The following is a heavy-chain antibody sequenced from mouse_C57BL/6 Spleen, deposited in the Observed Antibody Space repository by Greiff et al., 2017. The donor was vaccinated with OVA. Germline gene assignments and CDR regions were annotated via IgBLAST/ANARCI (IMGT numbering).Heavy chain of an antibody. Sequence: VKLQESGPELVKPGASVKISCKASGYAFSSSWMNWVKQRPGKGLEWIGRIYPGDGDTNYNGKFKGKATLTADKSSSTAYMQLSSLTSEDSAVYFCARCRDGCLDYWGQGTTLTVSS. D-gene: IGHD2-3*01. CDR1: GYAFSSSW. CDR2: IYPGDGDT. V-gene: IGHV1-82*01. J-gene: IGHJ2*01. CDR3: ARCRDGCLDY.